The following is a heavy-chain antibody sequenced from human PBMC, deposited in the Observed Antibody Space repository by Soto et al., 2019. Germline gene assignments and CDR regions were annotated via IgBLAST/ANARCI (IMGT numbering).Heavy chain of an antibody. CDR2: IYYSGST. D-gene: IGHD6-13*01. CDR1: GGSISSGGYY. V-gene: IGHV4-31*03. J-gene: IGHJ5*02. CDR3: ARCSSSWYWFDP. Sequence: PSETLSLTCTVSGGSISSGGYYWSWIRQHPGKGLEWIGYIYYSGSTYYNPSLKSRVTISVDTSKNQFSLKLSSVTAADTAVYYCARCSSSWYWFDPWGQGTLVTVSS.